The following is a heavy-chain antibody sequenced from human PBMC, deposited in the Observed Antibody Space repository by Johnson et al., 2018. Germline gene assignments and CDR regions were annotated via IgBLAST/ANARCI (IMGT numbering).Heavy chain of an antibody. Sequence: VQLVQSVGGFVQPGGSXRLSCPASGFTFSSYDMHWVRQVRGKGLEWASAIGTAGDTYYPDSVTGRFTISRENAKNSLYLQMNSLRAGDTAGYYCTRAHEVVVAGTVYNGMDVWGQGTTVTVSS. J-gene: IGHJ6*02. CDR2: IGTAGDT. V-gene: IGHV3-13*01. CDR3: TRAHEVVVAGTVYNGMDV. D-gene: IGHD6-19*01. CDR1: GFTFSSYD.